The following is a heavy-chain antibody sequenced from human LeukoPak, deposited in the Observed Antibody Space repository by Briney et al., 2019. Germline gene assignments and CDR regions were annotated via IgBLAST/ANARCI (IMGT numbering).Heavy chain of an antibody. D-gene: IGHD3-10*01. CDR2: FDPEDGET. CDR3: ATPVPHGSDPSLYYYYMDV. Sequence: ASVKVSCKVSGYTLTELSMHWVRQAPGKGLEWMGGFDPEDGETIYAQKFQGRVTMTEDTSTDTAYMELNSLRVEDTAVYYCATPVPHGSDPSLYYYYMDVWGKGTTVTVSS. J-gene: IGHJ6*03. V-gene: IGHV1-24*01. CDR1: GYTLTELS.